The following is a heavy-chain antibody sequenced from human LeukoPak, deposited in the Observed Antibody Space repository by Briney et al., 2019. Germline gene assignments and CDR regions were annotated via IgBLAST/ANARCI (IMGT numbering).Heavy chain of an antibody. Sequence: PSETLSLTCTVSGGSISSSSYYWGWIRQPPRKGLEWIGSIYYSGSTNYNPSLKSRVTISVDTSKNQFSLKLSSVTAADTAVYYCARVLRGEKDAFDIWGQGTMVTVSS. D-gene: IGHD2-21*01. J-gene: IGHJ3*02. CDR2: IYYSGST. CDR3: ARVLRGEKDAFDI. V-gene: IGHV4-39*07. CDR1: GGSISSSSYY.